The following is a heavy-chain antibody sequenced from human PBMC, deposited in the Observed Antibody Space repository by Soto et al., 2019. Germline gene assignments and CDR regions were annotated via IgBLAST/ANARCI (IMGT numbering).Heavy chain of an antibody. Sequence: WGSLRLSCAASGFTFSVYAMSWVRQAPGKGLEWVSAISSNGGRTFYADSLRGRFTISRDNSKSALYLQMNNLRAEDTAIYYCAKYSELPYEAYLQQWGQGTLVTVSS. D-gene: IGHD1-7*01. V-gene: IGHV3-23*01. CDR2: ISSNGGRT. J-gene: IGHJ1*01. CDR1: GFTFSVYA. CDR3: AKYSELPYEAYLQQ.